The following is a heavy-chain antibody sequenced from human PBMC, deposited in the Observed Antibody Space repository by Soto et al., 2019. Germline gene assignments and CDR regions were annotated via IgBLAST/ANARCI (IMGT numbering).Heavy chain of an antibody. V-gene: IGHV1-18*04. Sequence: GASVKVSCKASGYTFTSYGISWVRQAPGQGLEWMGWISAYNGNTNYAQKLQGRVTMTTDTSTSTAYMELRSLRSDDTAVYYCARGVVQAAIPHGGFDYWGQGTLVTVSS. J-gene: IGHJ4*02. CDR2: ISAYNGNT. D-gene: IGHD2-2*02. CDR1: GYTFTSYG. CDR3: ARGVVQAAIPHGGFDY.